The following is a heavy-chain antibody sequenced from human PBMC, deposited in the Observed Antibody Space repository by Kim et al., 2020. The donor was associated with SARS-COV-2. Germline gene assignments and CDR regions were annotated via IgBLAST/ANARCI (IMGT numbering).Heavy chain of an antibody. D-gene: IGHD2-21*02. CDR1: GFTVSSNY. CDR2: IYSGGST. CDR3: ARDLGYCGGDCYSPDAFDI. V-gene: IGHV3-53*01. J-gene: IGHJ3*02. Sequence: GGSLRLSCAASGFTVSSNYMSWVRQAPGKGLEWVSVIYSGGSTYYADSVKGRFTISRDNSKNTLYLQMNSLRAEDTAVYYCARDLGYCGGDCYSPDAFDIWGQGTMVTVSS.